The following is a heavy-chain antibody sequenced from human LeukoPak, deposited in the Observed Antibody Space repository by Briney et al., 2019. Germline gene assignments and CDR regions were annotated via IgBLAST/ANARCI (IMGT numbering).Heavy chain of an antibody. CDR2: IYPGDSDT. D-gene: IGHD3-22*01. CDR3: ARSVGYYDSSGYFDY. Sequence: GESLKISCKGSGYSFTSYWIGWVRQMPGKGLEWMGIIYPGDSDTRYSPPFQGQVTISADKSISTAYLQWSSLKASDTAMYYCARSVGYYDSSGYFDYWGQGTLVTVSS. V-gene: IGHV5-51*01. CDR1: GYSFTSYW. J-gene: IGHJ4*02.